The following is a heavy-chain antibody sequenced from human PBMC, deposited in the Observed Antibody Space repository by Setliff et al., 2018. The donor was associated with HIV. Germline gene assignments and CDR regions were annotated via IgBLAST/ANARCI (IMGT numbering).Heavy chain of an antibody. CDR2: IYYSGST. CDR1: GVSISSHY. Sequence: TSETLSLTCTVSGVSISSHYWNWIRQPPGKGLEWIGTIYYSGSTKYNPSLKSRVTISVDTSKNQFSLKLRPVTAADTAVYYCARFPDYYDSSLYYYYGMDVWG. D-gene: IGHD3-22*01. V-gene: IGHV4-59*11. CDR3: ARFPDYYDSSLYYYYGMDV. J-gene: IGHJ6*01.